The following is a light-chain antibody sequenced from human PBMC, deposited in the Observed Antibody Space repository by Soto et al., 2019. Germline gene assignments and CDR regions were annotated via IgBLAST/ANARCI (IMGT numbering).Light chain of an antibody. CDR3: QQYGSSGRT. J-gene: IGKJ1*01. V-gene: IGKV3-15*01. CDR2: GAS. CDR1: QSVSSN. Sequence: EIGMTQSPSTLSVSTGERATLSCRASQSVSSNLAWYQQKPGQAPRLLIYGASTRATGIPARFSGSGSGTDFTLTISRLEPEDFAVYYCQQYGSSGRTFGQGTKVDI.